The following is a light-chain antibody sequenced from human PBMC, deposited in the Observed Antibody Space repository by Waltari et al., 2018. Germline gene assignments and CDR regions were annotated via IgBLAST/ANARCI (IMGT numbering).Light chain of an antibody. V-gene: IGKV1-39*01. Sequence: DIQMTQSPSSLSASVGYRVTITCRASQNISRFLNWYQQKPGRSPQLLIYAASSVQSGVPSRFSGSGSGTDFALTISSLQPEDFAIYYCHQSYSTLLWTFGQGTKLEMK. J-gene: IGKJ2*02. CDR3: HQSYSTLLWT. CDR2: AAS. CDR1: QNISRF.